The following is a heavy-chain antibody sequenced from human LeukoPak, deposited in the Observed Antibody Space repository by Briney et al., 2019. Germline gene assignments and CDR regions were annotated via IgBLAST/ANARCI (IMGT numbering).Heavy chain of an antibody. J-gene: IGHJ3*02. CDR1: GGSINSRDYY. D-gene: IGHD3-22*01. CDR2: IYNSGGA. Sequence: TVSLTCTVSGGSINSRDYYWSGIRQHPGKGLEWIGYIYNSGGAYYNPSLNSRVTISEDTSKNQFSLKLSSVTAADTAVYYCGAYYDSSGYHDAFHMGGQATSATVSS. V-gene: IGHV4-31*03. CDR3: GAYYDSSGYHDAFHM.